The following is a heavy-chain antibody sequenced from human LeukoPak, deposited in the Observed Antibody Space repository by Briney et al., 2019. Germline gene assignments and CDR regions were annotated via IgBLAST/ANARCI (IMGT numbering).Heavy chain of an antibody. Sequence: GGSLRLSCAASGFTFSSYGXXWXRQAPGKGLEWVSAISTSGGSTNYADSVKGRFTXXXGNSKNTLYLQMNSLRAEDTAVYYCAKVFFMDYWGQGTLVTVSS. J-gene: IGHJ4*02. CDR2: ISTSGGST. CDR1: GFTFSSYG. D-gene: IGHD2-8*01. CDR3: AKVFFMDY. V-gene: IGHV3-23*01.